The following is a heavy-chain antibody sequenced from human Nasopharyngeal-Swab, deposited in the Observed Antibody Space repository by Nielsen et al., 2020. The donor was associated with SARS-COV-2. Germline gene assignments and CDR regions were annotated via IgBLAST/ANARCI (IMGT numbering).Heavy chain of an antibody. J-gene: IGHJ6*02. CDR1: GFTFNNYN. D-gene: IGHD3-3*01. CDR3: ARDGLDYDFWSAYFMDV. CDR2: FSSSSSYI. V-gene: IGHV3-21*01. Sequence: GGSLRLSCAASGFTFNNYNFNWVRQAPGKGLEWVSSFSSSSSYIYYADSVKGRFTISRDNAKNSLYLQMNSLRAEDTAVYYCARDGLDYDFWSAYFMDVWGQGTTVTVSS.